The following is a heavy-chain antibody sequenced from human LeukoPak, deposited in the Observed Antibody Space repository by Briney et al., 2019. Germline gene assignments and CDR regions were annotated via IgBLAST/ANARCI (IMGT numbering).Heavy chain of an antibody. V-gene: IGHV3-23*01. D-gene: IGHD6-13*01. J-gene: IGHJ4*02. CDR1: GFTFSSYA. CDR2: ISGSGGST. CDR3: ARLGIITAAGSNDY. Sequence: GGSLRLSCAASGFTFSSYAMSWVRQAPGKGLEWVSAISGSGGSTYYADSVKGRFTVSRDNAKNSLYLQMNSLRAEDTAVYYCARLGIITAAGSNDYWGQGTLVTVSS.